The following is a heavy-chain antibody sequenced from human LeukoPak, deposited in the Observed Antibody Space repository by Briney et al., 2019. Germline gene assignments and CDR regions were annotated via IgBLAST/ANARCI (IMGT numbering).Heavy chain of an antibody. Sequence: GGSLRLSCAASGFTFSTYWMSWVRQAPGKGLEWVSAISGSGGSTYYADSVKGRFTISRDNSKNTLYLQMNSLRAEDTAVYYCAKVVITMIVVVKSPFFDYWGQGTLVTVSS. CDR1: GFTFSTYW. CDR2: ISGSGGST. CDR3: AKVVITMIVVVKSPFFDY. D-gene: IGHD3-22*01. J-gene: IGHJ4*02. V-gene: IGHV3-23*01.